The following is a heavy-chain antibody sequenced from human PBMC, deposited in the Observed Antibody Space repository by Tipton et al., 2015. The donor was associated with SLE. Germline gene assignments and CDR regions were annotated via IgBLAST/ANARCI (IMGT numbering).Heavy chain of an antibody. D-gene: IGHD5-18*01. Sequence: TLSLTCAVYGGSFSGYYWSWIRQPPGKGLEWIGEINHSGSTNYDPSLKSRVTISVDTSKNQFSLKLSSVTAADTAVYYCARDSGVDTAMGSGFDIWGQGTMVTVSS. CDR2: INHSGST. V-gene: IGHV4-34*01. J-gene: IGHJ3*02. CDR1: GGSFSGYY. CDR3: ARDSGVDTAMGSGFDI.